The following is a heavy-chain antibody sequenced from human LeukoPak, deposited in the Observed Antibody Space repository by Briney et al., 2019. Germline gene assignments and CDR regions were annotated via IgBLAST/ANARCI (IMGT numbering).Heavy chain of an antibody. Sequence: PGGSLRLSCAASGFTFSDYYMSWIRQAPGKGLEWVSYISSSGSTIYYADSVKGRFTISRDNAKNSLYLQMNSLRAEDTAVYYCARDWDDVVRTYYYGSGSYPIAADWGQGTLVTVSS. D-gene: IGHD3-10*01. CDR2: ISSSGSTI. CDR1: GFTFSDYY. V-gene: IGHV3-11*01. CDR3: ARDWDDVVRTYYYGSGSYPIAAD. J-gene: IGHJ4*02.